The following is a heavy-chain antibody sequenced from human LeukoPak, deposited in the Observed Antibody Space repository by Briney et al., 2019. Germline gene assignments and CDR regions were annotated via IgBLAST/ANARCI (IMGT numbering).Heavy chain of an antibody. CDR3: AREGSRFLEWLSHAFDI. J-gene: IGHJ3*02. V-gene: IGHV3-7*01. Sequence: GGSLRLSCAASGFTFTDYWLDWVRQTPGKGLEWVATIKYDGRETSYLESVKGRFTISRDNSKNSLYLEMNSLRAEDTAVYYCAREGSRFLEWLSHAFDIWGQGTMVTVSS. CDR2: IKYDGRET. CDR1: GFTFTDYW. D-gene: IGHD3-3*01.